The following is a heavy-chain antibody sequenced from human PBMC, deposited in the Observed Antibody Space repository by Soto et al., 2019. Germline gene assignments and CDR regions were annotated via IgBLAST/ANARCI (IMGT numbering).Heavy chain of an antibody. J-gene: IGHJ4*02. CDR3: ARDQYGDYDY. D-gene: IGHD4-17*01. Sequence: PSETLSLTCTVSGGSISSYYWSWIRQPPGKGLEWIGCIYYSGSTNYNPSLKSRVTISVDTSKNQFSLKPSSVTAADTAVYYCARDQYGDYDYWGQGTLVTAPQ. CDR1: GGSISSYY. CDR2: IYYSGST. V-gene: IGHV4-59*01.